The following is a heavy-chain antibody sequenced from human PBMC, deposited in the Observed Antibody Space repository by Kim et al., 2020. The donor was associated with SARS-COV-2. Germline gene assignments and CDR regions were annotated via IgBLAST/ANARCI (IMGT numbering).Heavy chain of an antibody. J-gene: IGHJ6*01. Sequence: GGSLRLSCVASGFTFSSYMINWVRQAPGKGLEWVSSISSSGSGIYFADSVKGRFTISRDNAKNSLYLQMNSLRDEDTAVYYCARDLLEPNYHYYGMDVWG. CDR3: ARDLLEPNYHYYGMDV. CDR2: ISSSGSGI. V-gene: IGHV3-48*02. CDR1: GFTFSSYM. D-gene: IGHD1-1*01.